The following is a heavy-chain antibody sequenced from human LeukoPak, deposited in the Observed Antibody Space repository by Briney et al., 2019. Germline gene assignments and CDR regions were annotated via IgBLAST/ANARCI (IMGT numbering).Heavy chain of an antibody. Sequence: ASVKVSCKASGYTFIGYYMHWVRQAPGQGLEWMGRINPNSGGTNYAQKFQGRVTMTRDTSISTAYMELSRLRSDDTAVYYCARLLGSEAYCGGDCYFDLVASEHYWGQGTLVTVSS. CDR3: ARLLGSEAYCGGDCYFDLVASEHY. CDR1: GYTFIGYY. D-gene: IGHD2-21*02. V-gene: IGHV1-2*06. CDR2: INPNSGGT. J-gene: IGHJ4*02.